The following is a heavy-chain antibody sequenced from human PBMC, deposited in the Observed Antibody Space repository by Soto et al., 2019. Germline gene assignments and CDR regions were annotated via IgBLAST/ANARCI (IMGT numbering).Heavy chain of an antibody. CDR1: GGSFSGYY. CDR3: ARGDLGRIDY. J-gene: IGHJ4*02. D-gene: IGHD3-16*01. V-gene: IGHV4-34*01. CDR2: INHSGST. Sequence: SETLSLTCAVYGGSFSGYYWSWIRQPPGKGLEWIGEINHSGSTNYNPSLKSRVTISVDTSKNQFSLKLSSMTAADTAVYYCARGDLGRIDYWGQGTLVTVSS.